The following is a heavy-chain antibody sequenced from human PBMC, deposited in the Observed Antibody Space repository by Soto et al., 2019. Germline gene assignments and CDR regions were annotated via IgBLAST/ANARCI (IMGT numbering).Heavy chain of an antibody. V-gene: IGHV3-21*01. CDR2: ISSSSSYI. J-gene: IGHJ4*02. D-gene: IGHD5-12*01. CDR1: GFTFSSYS. CDR3: ARAGGYSGYDWGAFDY. Sequence: GGSLRLSCAASGFTFSSYSMNWVRQAPGKGLEWVSSISSSSSYIYYADSVKGRFTISRDNAKYSLYLQMNSLRAEVTAVYYCARAGGYSGYDWGAFDYWGQGTLVTVSS.